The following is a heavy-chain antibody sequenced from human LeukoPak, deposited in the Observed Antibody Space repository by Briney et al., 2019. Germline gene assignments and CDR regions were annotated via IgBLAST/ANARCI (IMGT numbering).Heavy chain of an antibody. CDR3: ARENTENPVGLDSATTTYYLDH. J-gene: IGHJ4*02. Sequence: TSETLSLTCAVYGGSFSGYYWSWIRQPPGKGLEWIGEINHSGSTNYNPSLKSRVTILIDTSKDQFSLKLSSVTAADTAMYYCARENTENPVGLDSATTTYYLDHWGQGTLVTVSS. D-gene: IGHD1-14*01. V-gene: IGHV4-34*01. CDR2: INHSGST. CDR1: GGSFSGYY.